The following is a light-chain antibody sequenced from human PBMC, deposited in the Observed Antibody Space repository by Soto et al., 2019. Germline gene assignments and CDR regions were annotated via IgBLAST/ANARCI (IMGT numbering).Light chain of an antibody. Sequence: DIQMTQSPSTLSAAVGDRATITCRASQSVNKWLAWFQQQPGKVPKLLIYAASTLYGGVPSRFSGSGSGTEFPPSITSLHPDDFATYYCQQCFWHWTFGQGTKVDIK. V-gene: IGKV1-5*01. CDR1: QSVNKW. CDR2: AAS. J-gene: IGKJ1*01. CDR3: QQCFWHWT.